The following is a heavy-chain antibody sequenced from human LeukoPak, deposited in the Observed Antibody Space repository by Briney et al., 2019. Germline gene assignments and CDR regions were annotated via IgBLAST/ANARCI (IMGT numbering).Heavy chain of an antibody. V-gene: IGHV1-2*02. CDR1: GYTFTGYY. CDR3: ARAVRTVYYFDY. D-gene: IGHD3-10*01. CDR2: INPNSGGT. Sequence: ASVKVSCKASGYTFTGYYMHWVRQAPGQGLEWMGWINPNSGGTNYAQKFQGRVTMTRDTSISTAYMELSSLRSDDTAVYYCARAVRTVYYFDYWGQGTLVTVSS. J-gene: IGHJ4*02.